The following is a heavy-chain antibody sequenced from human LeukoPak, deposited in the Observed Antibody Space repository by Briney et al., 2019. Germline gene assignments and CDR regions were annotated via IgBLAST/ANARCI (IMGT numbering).Heavy chain of an antibody. CDR1: GGSVTSTNW. J-gene: IGHJ4*02. V-gene: IGHV4-4*02. CDR2: VRLDGKT. Sequence: SGTLSLTCGVSGGSVTSTNWWTWVRQPPGKGLEWIGEVRLDGKTHYNPSLQSRLTILVSLSENHISLRLTSVTAADTGVYYCAREGGFFRPLDYSGQGTLVTVSS. D-gene: IGHD3-3*01. CDR3: AREGGFFRPLDY.